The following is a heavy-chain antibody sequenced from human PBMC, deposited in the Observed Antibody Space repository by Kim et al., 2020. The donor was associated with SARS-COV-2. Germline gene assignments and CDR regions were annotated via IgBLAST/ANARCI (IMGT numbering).Heavy chain of an antibody. J-gene: IGHJ4*02. CDR1: GFTFSRRA. D-gene: IGHD6-19*01. CDR3: AKDHPSSGWPTFDS. CDR2: VNNNNNP. Sequence: GGSLRLSCAASGFTFSRRAMSWVRQVPGKGLEWIASVNNNNNPYYADSVKGRFTVSRDITKDTHYLQMNSLKADDTALYYCAKDHPSSGWPTFDSWGQG. V-gene: IGHV3-23*05.